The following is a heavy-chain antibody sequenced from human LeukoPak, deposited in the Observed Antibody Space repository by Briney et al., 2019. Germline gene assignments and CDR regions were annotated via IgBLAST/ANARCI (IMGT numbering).Heavy chain of an antibody. D-gene: IGHD2-15*01. V-gene: IGHV1-24*01. CDR3: ATDPMRYCSGGSCYSVDY. CDR1: GYTLTELS. CDR2: FDPEDGET. Sequence: GASVKVCCKVSGYTLTELSMHWVRQAPGKGLEWMGGFDPEDGETIYAQKFQGRVTMTEDTSTDTAYMELSSLRSEDTAVYYCATDPMRYCSGGSCYSVDYWGQGTLVTVPS. J-gene: IGHJ4*02.